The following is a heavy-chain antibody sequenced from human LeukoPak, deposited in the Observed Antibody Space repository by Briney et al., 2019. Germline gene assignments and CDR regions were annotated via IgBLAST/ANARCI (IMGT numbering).Heavy chain of an antibody. CDR3: ARGQACRVATRDYYMDV. Sequence: SETLSLTCAVYGGSFSGYYWSWIRQPPGKGLEWIGEINHSGSTNYNPSLKSRVTISVDTSKNQFSLKLSSVTAADTAVYYCARGQACRVATRDYYMDVWGKGTTVTVSS. CDR2: INHSGST. D-gene: IGHD5-12*01. J-gene: IGHJ6*03. CDR1: GGSFSGYY. V-gene: IGHV4-34*01.